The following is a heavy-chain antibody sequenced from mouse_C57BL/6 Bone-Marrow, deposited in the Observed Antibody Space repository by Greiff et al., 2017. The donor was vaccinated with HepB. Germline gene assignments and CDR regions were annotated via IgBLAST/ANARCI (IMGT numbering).Heavy chain of an antibody. CDR3: AKRGSITTVVDWYFDV. J-gene: IGHJ1*03. V-gene: IGHV2-9*01. D-gene: IGHD1-1*01. CDR1: GFSLTSYG. Sequence: VQGVESGPGLVAPSQSLSITCTVSGFSLTSYGVDWVRQPPGKGLEWLGVIWGGGSTNYNSALMSRLSISKDNSKSQVFLKMNSLQTDDTAMYYCAKRGSITTVVDWYFDVWGTGTTVTVSS. CDR2: IWGGGST.